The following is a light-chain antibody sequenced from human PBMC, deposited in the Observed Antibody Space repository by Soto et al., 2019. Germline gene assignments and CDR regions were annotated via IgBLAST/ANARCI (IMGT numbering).Light chain of an antibody. Sequence: EIVIAQFPISLPVTPGEPSSISCKSSQRLLHSHGYNYMDWYVQKPGQSPQLLIYFGSSRASGVPDRFSGSGSGTDFTLTISRVEAEDFGVYYRMKSLQTPINFGQGTRLEIK. V-gene: IGKV2-28*01. CDR2: FGS. CDR1: QRLLHSHGYNY. CDR3: MKSLQTPIN. J-gene: IGKJ5*01.